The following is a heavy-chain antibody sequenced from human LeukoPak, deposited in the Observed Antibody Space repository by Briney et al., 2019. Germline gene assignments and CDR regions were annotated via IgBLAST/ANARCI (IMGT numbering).Heavy chain of an antibody. J-gene: IGHJ4*02. D-gene: IGHD4-23*01. CDR1: GYTFTSYD. Sequence: ASVKVSCKASGYTFTSYDINWVRQATGQGLEWMGWMNPNSGNTGYAQKFQGRVTMTRNTSISTAYMELSSLRSEDMAVYYCARGGYGGNFRGDDFDYWGKGTLVTVSS. CDR3: ARGGYGGNFRGDDFDY. CDR2: MNPNSGNT. V-gene: IGHV1-8*01.